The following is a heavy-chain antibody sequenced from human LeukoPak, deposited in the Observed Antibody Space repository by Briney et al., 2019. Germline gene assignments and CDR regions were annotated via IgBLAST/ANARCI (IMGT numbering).Heavy chain of an antibody. CDR2: IFYSGTT. D-gene: IGHD3-9*01. CDR3: VRLPTGYPNWFDP. Sequence: PSETLSLTCTVSGGSISSSSSYWGWIRQPPGKGLEWIGNIFYSGTTYYNPSLKSRVTISLDTSKNQFSLRLSPVTAADTAFYYCVRLPTGYPNWFDPWGQRTLVTVSS. V-gene: IGHV4-39*01. J-gene: IGHJ5*02. CDR1: GGSISSSSSY.